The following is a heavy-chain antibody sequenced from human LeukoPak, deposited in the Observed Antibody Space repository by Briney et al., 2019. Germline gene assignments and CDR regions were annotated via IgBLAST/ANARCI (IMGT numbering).Heavy chain of an antibody. CDR1: GYTFTNYD. CDR3: ARETGYSSGWYVDY. D-gene: IGHD6-25*01. Sequence: ASVKVCRTSSGYTFTNYDINWVRHPHAQGLEWMGWITANSGNTNYAQRVQGRVPLTTDTTTSTAYMQLRSLRFDNSAVYYCARETGYSSGWYVDYWGQGTLVTVSS. V-gene: IGHV1-18*01. CDR2: ITANSGNT. J-gene: IGHJ4*02.